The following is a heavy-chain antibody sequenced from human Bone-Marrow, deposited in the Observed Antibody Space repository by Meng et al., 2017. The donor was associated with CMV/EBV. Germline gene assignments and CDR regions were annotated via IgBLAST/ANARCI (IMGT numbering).Heavy chain of an antibody. Sequence: ASVKVSCKASAHTFNTDWVHWVRQAPGQGLEWMGVINPRGDATGHAQKLQGRVTMTRDTSTNTVFMELSGLTSEDTAVYYCARDNSDSEIEYWWFDPWGQGTPVTVSS. V-gene: IGHV1-46*02. CDR3: ARDNSDSEIEYWWFDP. J-gene: IGHJ5*02. D-gene: IGHD6-6*01. CDR1: AHTFNTDW. CDR2: INPRGDAT.